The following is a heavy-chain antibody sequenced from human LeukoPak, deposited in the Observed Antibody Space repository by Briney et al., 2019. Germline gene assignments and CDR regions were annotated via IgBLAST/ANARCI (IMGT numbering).Heavy chain of an antibody. Sequence: AGSLRLSCAASGFTFSSYALRWVRQAPGKGLEWVSAITGSGGSTYYADSVKGRFTISRDNSKNTLYLQMNSLRAEDTAIYYCAIDGLRGGSRMYYYMDVWRKGTTVTVSS. CDR1: GFTFSSYA. V-gene: IGHV3-23*01. J-gene: IGHJ6*03. CDR3: AIDGLRGGSRMYYYMDV. D-gene: IGHD1-26*01. CDR2: ITGSGGST.